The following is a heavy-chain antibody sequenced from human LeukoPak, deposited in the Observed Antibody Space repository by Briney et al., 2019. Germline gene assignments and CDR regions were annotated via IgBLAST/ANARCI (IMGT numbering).Heavy chain of an antibody. J-gene: IGHJ4*02. Sequence: GGSLRLSCAASGFTVISNYISWVRQAPGKGLEWVSLIYSGGSTYYADSVKGRFTISRDTSKNTLYLQMNNLRAEDTAVYYCARDLTSYDYVWDYWGQGTLVTVSS. CDR1: GFTVISNY. V-gene: IGHV3-66*01. D-gene: IGHD3-16*01. CDR3: ARDLTSYDYVWDY. CDR2: IYSGGST.